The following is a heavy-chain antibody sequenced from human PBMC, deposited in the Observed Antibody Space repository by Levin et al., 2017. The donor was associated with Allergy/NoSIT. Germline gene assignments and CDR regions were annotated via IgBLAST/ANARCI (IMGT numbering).Heavy chain of an antibody. CDR1: GYTFIDYY. V-gene: IGHV1-2*02. CDR3: ARDLRNSDCWPPAY. J-gene: IGHJ4*02. D-gene: IGHD3-3*01. CDR2: INPINGAT. Sequence: GASVKVSCKASGYTFIDYYIHWLRQAPGQGLEWMGWINPINGATNYAQKFLGRVTMTRDTSISTSYMELTKLRSDDRAVYYCARDLRNSDCWPPAYWGQGTLVTVSS.